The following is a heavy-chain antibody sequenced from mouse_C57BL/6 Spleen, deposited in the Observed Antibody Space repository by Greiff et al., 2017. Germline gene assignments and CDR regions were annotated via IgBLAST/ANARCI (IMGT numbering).Heavy chain of an antibody. V-gene: IGHV5-16*01. J-gene: IGHJ2*01. CDR3: ARGIREFDY. Sequence: EVQRVESEGGLVQPGSSMKLSCTASGFTFSDYYMAWVRQVPEKGLEWVANINYDGSSTYYLDSLKSRFIISRDNAKNILYLQMSSLKSEDTATYYCARGIREFDYWGQGTTLTVSS. D-gene: IGHD5-2*01. CDR1: GFTFSDYY. CDR2: INYDGSST.